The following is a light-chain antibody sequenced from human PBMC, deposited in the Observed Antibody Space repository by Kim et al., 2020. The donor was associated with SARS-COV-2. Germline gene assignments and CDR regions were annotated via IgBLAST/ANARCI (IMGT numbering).Light chain of an antibody. CDR1: QSVSSSY. Sequence: EIVLTQSPGTLSLSPGERATLSCRASQSVSSSYLAWYQQKPGQAPRLLISGTSNRATDIPDRFSGSGSGTDFTLTISRLEPEDSALYYCQQYGSSPRTFGQGTKVEIK. CDR2: GTS. V-gene: IGKV3-20*01. CDR3: QQYGSSPRT. J-gene: IGKJ1*01.